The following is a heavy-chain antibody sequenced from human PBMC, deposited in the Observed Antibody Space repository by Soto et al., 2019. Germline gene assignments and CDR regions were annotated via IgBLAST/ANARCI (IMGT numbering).Heavy chain of an antibody. D-gene: IGHD6-19*01. CDR3: AREQGLPPYYFEH. J-gene: IGHJ4*02. Sequence: ESGGGLVQPGGSLRLSCAASGFTFSSYWMSWVRQAPGTGLEWVANIKQDGSEKYYVDSVKGRFTLSRDNAKNSLCLQMNSLRAEGTAGEYCAREQGLPPYYFEHRGQGTLVTVSS. V-gene: IGHV3-7*03. CDR2: IKQDGSEK. CDR1: GFTFSSYW.